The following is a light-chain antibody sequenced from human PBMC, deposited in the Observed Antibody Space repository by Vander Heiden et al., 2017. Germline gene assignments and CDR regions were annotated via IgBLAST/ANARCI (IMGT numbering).Light chain of an antibody. CDR2: QDS. CDR3: PEWISNMGG. Sequence: SCERAQLPAVSVSPGQTACINCSGDKLGHKYDCCYQQNPLYSPVRVIYQDSKRSSGIPERFCGSNSSNSVTPTISGDAAVDECYYYCPEWISNMGGFGGGTKLTVL. J-gene: IGLJ2*01. V-gene: IGLV3-1*01. CDR1: KLGHKY.